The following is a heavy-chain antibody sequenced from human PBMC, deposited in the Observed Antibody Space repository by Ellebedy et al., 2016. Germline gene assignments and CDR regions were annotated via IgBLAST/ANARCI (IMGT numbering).Heavy chain of an antibody. CDR2: VFHTGIA. V-gene: IGHV4-59*02. Sequence: SETLSLTCSVSGGSVSSDYWNWIRRPPGKGLEWIGYVFHTGIAIYNPSLRSRVTMSVDTSRSQFSLRLTSVTEADTAVYYCAKWNGGWYAFEVWGQGTMVTVSS. D-gene: IGHD6-19*01. CDR3: AKWNGGWYAFEV. J-gene: IGHJ3*01. CDR1: GGSVSSDY.